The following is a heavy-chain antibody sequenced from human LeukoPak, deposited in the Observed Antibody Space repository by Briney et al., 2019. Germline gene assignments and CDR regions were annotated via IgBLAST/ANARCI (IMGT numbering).Heavy chain of an antibody. CDR1: GGSISSYY. V-gene: IGHV4-4*09. D-gene: IGHD2-21*02. CDR2: IYTSGST. CDR3: ARLGRGKPTARYMDV. J-gene: IGHJ6*03. Sequence: SETLSLTCTVSGGSISSYYWSWIRQPPGKGLEWIGYIYTSGSTNYNPSLKSRVTISVDTSKNQFSLKLSSVTAAHTAVYYCARLGRGKPTARYMDVWGKGTTVTVSS.